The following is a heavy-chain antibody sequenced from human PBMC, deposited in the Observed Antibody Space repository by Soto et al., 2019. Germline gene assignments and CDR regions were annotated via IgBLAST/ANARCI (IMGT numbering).Heavy chain of an antibody. CDR3: VRSVILSGGSYKGLIRLHYFDT. Sequence: SETLSLTCTVSGGSISSYYWSWIRQPPGKGLEWIGYIYYSGSTNYNPSLKSRVTLSLDESKNEFSLNMDSVTAADTAIYYCVRSVILSGGSYKGLIRLHYFDTWGPGTLVTVSS. V-gene: IGHV4-59*12. CDR2: IYYSGST. D-gene: IGHD3-3*01. J-gene: IGHJ4*02. CDR1: GGSISSYY.